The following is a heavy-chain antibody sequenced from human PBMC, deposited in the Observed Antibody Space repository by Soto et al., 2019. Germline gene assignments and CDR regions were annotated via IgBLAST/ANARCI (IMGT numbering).Heavy chain of an antibody. CDR2: IDKSGSNI. V-gene: IGHV3-48*01. CDR3: ARGLGSSWFFL. D-gene: IGHD6-13*01. Sequence: GGSLRLSCAPSGFSFSTENMNWVRQAPGKGLEWVSYIDKSGSNIFYTDSVKGRFTISRDNAKNSLYLQMSSLRGDDTAVYYCARGLGSSWFFLWGQGTLVTVSS. J-gene: IGHJ5*02. CDR1: GFSFSTEN.